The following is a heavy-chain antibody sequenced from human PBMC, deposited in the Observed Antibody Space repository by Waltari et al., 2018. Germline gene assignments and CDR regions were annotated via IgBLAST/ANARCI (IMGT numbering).Heavy chain of an antibody. J-gene: IGHJ4*02. D-gene: IGHD1-26*01. CDR2: ISSSSSYI. V-gene: IGHV3-21*01. CDR1: GFTFSSYS. Sequence: EVQLVESGGGLVKPGGSLRLSCAASGFTFSSYSMNWVRQAPGKGLGWVSSISSSSSYIYYADSVKGRFTISRDNAKNSLYLQMNSLRAEDTAVYYCATSPRSGSYSYWGQGTLVTVSS. CDR3: ATSPRSGSYSY.